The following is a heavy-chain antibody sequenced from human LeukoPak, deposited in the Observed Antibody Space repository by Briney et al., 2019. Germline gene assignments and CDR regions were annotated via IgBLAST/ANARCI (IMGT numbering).Heavy chain of an antibody. CDR2: INPNSGGT. D-gene: IGHD3-9*01. CDR3: ARAAGLRYFDWVSNWFDP. CDR1: GYTFTGYY. J-gene: IGHJ5*02. V-gene: IGHV1-2*02. Sequence: ASVKVSCKASGYTFTGYYMHWVRQAPGQGLEWMGWINPNSGGTNYAQKFQGRVTMTRDTSISTAYMELSRLRSDDTAVYYCARAAGLRYFDWVSNWFDPWGQGTLVTVSS.